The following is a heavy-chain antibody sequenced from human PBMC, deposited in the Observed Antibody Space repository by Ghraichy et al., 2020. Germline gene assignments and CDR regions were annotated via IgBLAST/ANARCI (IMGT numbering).Heavy chain of an antibody. V-gene: IGHV3-23*01. CDR3: AKDSYGSGSYYNGPLDY. Sequence: GGSLRLSCAASGFTFSSYAMSWVRQAPGKGLEWVSAISGSGGSTYYADSVKGRFTISRDNSKNTLYLQMNSLRAEDTAVYYCAKDSYGSGSYYNGPLDYWGQGTLVTVSS. D-gene: IGHD3-10*01. J-gene: IGHJ4*02. CDR1: GFTFSSYA. CDR2: ISGSGGST.